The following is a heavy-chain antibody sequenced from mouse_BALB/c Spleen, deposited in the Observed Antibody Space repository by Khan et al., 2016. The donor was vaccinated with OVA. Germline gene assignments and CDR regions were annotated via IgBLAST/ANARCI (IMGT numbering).Heavy chain of an antibody. Sequence: QVQLKQSGPELKKPGETVRISCKASGYTFTTAGIQWVQKMPGKGLKWIGWINTHSGVPKYAEDFKGRVAFSLEISVNTAYLQITNLKNEETATYFCARGRAAYYRNDGGSMEYWGQGTSVTVSS. D-gene: IGHD2-14*01. V-gene: IGHV9-4*02. CDR2: INTHSGVP. J-gene: IGHJ4*01. CDR1: GYTFTTAG. CDR3: ARGRAAYYRNDGGSMEY.